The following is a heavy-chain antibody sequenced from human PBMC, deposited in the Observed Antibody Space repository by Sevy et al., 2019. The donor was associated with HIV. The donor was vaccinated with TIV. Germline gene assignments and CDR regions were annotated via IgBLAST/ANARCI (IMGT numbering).Heavy chain of an antibody. CDR3: AKTVNSGGGVVPAANYYYYGMDV. D-gene: IGHD2-2*01. CDR1: AFTFSNYA. V-gene: IGHV3-23*01. Sequence: GGSLRLSCAASAFTFSNYAMSWVRQAPGKGLEWVSAIDGKGRSTHYADSVQGRFTISRDNSKNTLFLQMNSLSAEDTAMYYCAKTVNSGGGVVPAANYYYYGMDVWGQGTTVTVSS. J-gene: IGHJ6*02. CDR2: IDGKGRST.